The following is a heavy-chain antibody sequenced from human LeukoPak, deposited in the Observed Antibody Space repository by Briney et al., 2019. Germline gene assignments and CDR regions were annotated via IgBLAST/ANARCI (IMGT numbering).Heavy chain of an antibody. Sequence: GGSLRLSCAASGFTFSSYSMNWVRQAPGKGLEWVSSISSSSYIYYADSVKGRFTISRDNAKNSLYLQMNSLRAEDTAVYYCARLNNYYYYGMDVWGQGTTVTVSS. CDR2: ISSSSYI. J-gene: IGHJ6*02. D-gene: IGHD1/OR15-1a*01. V-gene: IGHV3-21*01. CDR3: ARLNNYYYYGMDV. CDR1: GFTFSSYS.